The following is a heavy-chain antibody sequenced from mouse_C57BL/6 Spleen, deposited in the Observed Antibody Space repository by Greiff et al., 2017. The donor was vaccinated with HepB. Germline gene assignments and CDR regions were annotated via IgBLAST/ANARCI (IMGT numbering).Heavy chain of an antibody. Sequence: ESGPGLVKPSQSLSLTCSVTGYSITSGYYWNWIRQFPGNKLEWMGYISYDGSNNYNPSLKNRISITRDTYKNQFFLKLNSVTTEDTATYYCARGGWLRGYFDVWGTGTTVTVSS. CDR1: GYSITSGYY. CDR2: ISYDGSN. J-gene: IGHJ1*03. CDR3: ARGGWLRGYFDV. D-gene: IGHD2-2*01. V-gene: IGHV3-6*01.